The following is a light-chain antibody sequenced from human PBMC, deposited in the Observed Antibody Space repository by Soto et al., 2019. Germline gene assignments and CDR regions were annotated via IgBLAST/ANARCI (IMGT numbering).Light chain of an antibody. V-gene: IGLV1-40*01. CDR3: QSYDSSLSGSGV. CDR1: SSNIGAGYD. Sequence: QSVLTQPPSVSGAPGQRVTISCTGSSSNIGAGYDVHWYQQLPGTAPKLLTYGNSNRPSGVPDRFSGSKSGTSASLAITGLQAEDEADYYCQSYDSSLSGSGVFGTGTKV. J-gene: IGLJ1*01. CDR2: GNS.